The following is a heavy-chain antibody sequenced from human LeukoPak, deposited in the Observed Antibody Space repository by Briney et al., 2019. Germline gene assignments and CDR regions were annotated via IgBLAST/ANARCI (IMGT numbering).Heavy chain of an antibody. J-gene: IGHJ6*02. D-gene: IGHD3-10*01. Sequence: SQTLSLTCTVSGGSISSGGYFWTSIRQHLGKGLECIAYISYGGSTYYNPSLKSRVTMSVDTSKNQVSLKLNSVTAADMAVYYCARGSGGGSGRYYKDHYYGMDVWGPGTTVTVS. V-gene: IGHV4-31*03. CDR2: ISYGGST. CDR3: ARGSGGGSGRYYKDHYYGMDV. CDR1: GGSISSGGYF.